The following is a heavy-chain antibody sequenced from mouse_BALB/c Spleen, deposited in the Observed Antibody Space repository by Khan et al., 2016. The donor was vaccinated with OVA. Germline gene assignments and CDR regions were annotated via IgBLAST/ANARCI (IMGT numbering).Heavy chain of an antibody. J-gene: IGHJ2*01. V-gene: IGHV3-6*02. CDR2: IRLDGNT. D-gene: IGHD2-3*01. CDR3: AKGWLGKVDY. CDR1: GYSISSGYY. Sequence: EVQLQESGPGLVRPSPSLTLTCSVTGYSISSGYYWNWIRQFPRNKLEWMAYIRLDGNTNYNPSLKNRISLTPDKSKNQFFLKLNSVTTEDTATYYCAKGWLGKVDYWGQGTTLTVSS.